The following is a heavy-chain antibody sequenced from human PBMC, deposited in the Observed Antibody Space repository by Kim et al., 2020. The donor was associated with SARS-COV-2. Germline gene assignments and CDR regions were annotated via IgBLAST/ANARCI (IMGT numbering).Heavy chain of an antibody. V-gene: IGHV3-48*02. CDR3: ASGVGDYYLDY. Sequence: GGSLRLSCAASGFPFSDYSMNWVRQAPGKVLEWIAYIDSSGGTTYYADSKKGRFTISRDNARNSLYLKVNSLRDEDTAVYYCASGVGDYYLDYCGQGT. CDR2: IDSSGGTT. D-gene: IGHD2-21*02. J-gene: IGHJ4*02. CDR1: GFPFSDYS.